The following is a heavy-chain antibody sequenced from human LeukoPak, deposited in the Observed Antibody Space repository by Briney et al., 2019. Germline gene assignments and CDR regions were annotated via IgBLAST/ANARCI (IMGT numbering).Heavy chain of an antibody. V-gene: IGHV4-39*01. CDR2: VYYSGST. J-gene: IGHJ3*01. D-gene: IGHD3-16*01. CDR1: GGSISSSSYY. Sequence: SETLSLTCTVSGGSISSSSYYWGWIRQPPGKGLEWIGGVYYSGSTYYNPSLKSRVTISVDTSKSQFALKLRSVNAADTAVYYCAHFRGGAFDFWGQGTMVTVSA. CDR3: AHFRGGAFDF.